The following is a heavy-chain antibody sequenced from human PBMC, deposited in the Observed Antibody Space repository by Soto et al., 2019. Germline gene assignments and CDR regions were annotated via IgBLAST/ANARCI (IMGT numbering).Heavy chain of an antibody. J-gene: IGHJ5*02. Sequence: GSLRLSCAASGFTVSSNYMSWVRQAPGKGLEWVSVIYSGGSTYYADSVKGRFTISRDNSKNTLYLQMNSLSAQDTAVYYCARVPSSGWPWFDPWGQGTLVTVSS. V-gene: IGHV3-53*01. CDR2: IYSGGST. D-gene: IGHD6-19*01. CDR3: ARVPSSGWPWFDP. CDR1: GFTVSSNY.